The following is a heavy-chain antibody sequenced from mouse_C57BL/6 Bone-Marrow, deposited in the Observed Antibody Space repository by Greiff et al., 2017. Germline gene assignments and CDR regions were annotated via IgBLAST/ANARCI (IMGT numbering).Heavy chain of an antibody. J-gene: IGHJ4*01. CDR2: IRNKANGYTT. CDR3: ARYTSYAFYAMDY. V-gene: IGHV7-3*01. D-gene: IGHD6-5*01. Sequence: EVKLQESGGGLVQPGGSLSLSCAASGFTFTDYYISWVRQPPGKALEWLGFIRNKANGYTTEYSASVKGRFTISRDNSQSILYLQMNALRAEDSATYYCARYTSYAFYAMDYWGQGTSVTVSS. CDR1: GFTFTDYY.